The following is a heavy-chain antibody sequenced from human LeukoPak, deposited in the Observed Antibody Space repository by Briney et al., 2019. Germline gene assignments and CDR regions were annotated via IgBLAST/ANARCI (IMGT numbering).Heavy chain of an antibody. CDR2: INPSGGST. V-gene: IGHV1-46*01. CDR3: ARDLVLRYFDWLSRPGWFDP. CDR1: GYTFTSYY. Sequence: ASVKVSCKASGYTFTSYYMHWVRQAPGQGLEWMRIINPSGGSTSYAQKFQGRVTMTRDTSTSTVYMELSSLRSEDTAVYYCARDLVLRYFDWLSRPGWFDPWGQGTLVPVSS. J-gene: IGHJ5*02. D-gene: IGHD3-9*01.